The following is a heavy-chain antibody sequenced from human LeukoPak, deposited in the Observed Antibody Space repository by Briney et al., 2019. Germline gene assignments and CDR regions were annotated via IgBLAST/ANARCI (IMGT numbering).Heavy chain of an antibody. CDR1: GFTFSRHP. J-gene: IGHJ4*02. CDR3: ARGDDISPGRVLEY. D-gene: IGHD3-9*01. Sequence: PGGSLRLSCVASGFTFSRHPMSWVRQAPGNGLKLVSPINERGDMTKYADSVMRRFTISRDSSKNTLYLQMNSLRAEDTAVYYCARGDDISPGRVLEYWGRRTLVTVSS. CDR2: INERGDMT. V-gene: IGHV3-23*01.